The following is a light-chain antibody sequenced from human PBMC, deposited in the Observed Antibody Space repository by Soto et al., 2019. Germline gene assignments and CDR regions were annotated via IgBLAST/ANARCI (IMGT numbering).Light chain of an antibody. Sequence: DIQMPQSPSALSGTVGARVTLSCRASQTISSWLAWYQQKPGKAPKLLIYKASSLESGVPSRFSGSGSGTEFTLTLSSPQPDDFATYYCQLLNSFGPGTKAD. CDR3: QLLNS. V-gene: IGKV1-5*03. CDR2: KAS. J-gene: IGKJ3*01. CDR1: QTISSW.